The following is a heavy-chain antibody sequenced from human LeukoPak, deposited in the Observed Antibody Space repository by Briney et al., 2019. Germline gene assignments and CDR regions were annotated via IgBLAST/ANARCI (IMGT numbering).Heavy chain of an antibody. CDR3: ARGKYSSGWAKDY. CDR1: GGSICSYY. J-gene: IGHJ4*02. Sequence: PSETLSLTCTVSGGSICSYYWSWIRQPAGKGLEWIGRIYTSGSTNYNPSLTSRVTMSVDTSKNQSCLKLSSVTAADRAGYYCARGKYSSGWAKDYWGQGTLVTVSS. CDR2: IYTSGST. D-gene: IGHD6-19*01. V-gene: IGHV4-4*07.